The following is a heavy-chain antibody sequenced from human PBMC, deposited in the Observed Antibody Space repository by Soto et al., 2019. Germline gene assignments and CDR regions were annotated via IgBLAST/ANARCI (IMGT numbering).Heavy chain of an antibody. D-gene: IGHD2-2*01. Sequence: PGESLKISCQASGYSFTAYWITWVRQMPGKGLEWMATIDPSDSYVDYSPSFRGHVTFSVDRSITTVYLQWNSQKASDSAMYFCTRRASSSFYHFDFWGQGALVTVSS. CDR2: IDPSDSYV. CDR1: GYSFTAYW. CDR3: TRRASSSFYHFDF. J-gene: IGHJ4*02. V-gene: IGHV5-10-1*01.